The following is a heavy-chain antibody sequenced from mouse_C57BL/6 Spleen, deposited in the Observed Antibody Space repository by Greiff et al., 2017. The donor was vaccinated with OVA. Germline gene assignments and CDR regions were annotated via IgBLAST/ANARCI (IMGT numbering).Heavy chain of an antibody. Sequence: EVQLQQSGPELVKPGASVKISCKASGYTFTDYYMNWVKQSPGKSLEWIGDINPNNGGTSYNQKFKGKATLTVDKSSSTAYMELRSLTSEDSAVYYCARRHYYGSTYFDYWGQGTTLTVSS. D-gene: IGHD1-1*01. CDR2: INPNNGGT. CDR3: ARRHYYGSTYFDY. J-gene: IGHJ2*01. CDR1: GYTFTDYY. V-gene: IGHV1-26*01.